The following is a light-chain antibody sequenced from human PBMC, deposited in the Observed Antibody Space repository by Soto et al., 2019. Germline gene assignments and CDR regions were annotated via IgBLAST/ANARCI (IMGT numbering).Light chain of an antibody. V-gene: IGLV1-40*01. CDR1: SSNIGAGYD. CDR3: QSYDSSVV. J-gene: IGLJ2*01. CDR2: GNS. Sequence: QSVLTQPPSVSGAPGQRVTISCTGSSSNIGAGYDVHWYQQLPGAAPKLLIYGNSNRPSGVPDRFSGSKSGTSASLAITGLQAEDEADYYCQSYDSSVVFGGGTKPIVL.